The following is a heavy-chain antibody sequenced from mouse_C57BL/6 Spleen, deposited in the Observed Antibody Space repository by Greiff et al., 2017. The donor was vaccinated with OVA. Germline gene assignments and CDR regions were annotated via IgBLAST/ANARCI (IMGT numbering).Heavy chain of an antibody. CDR3: AREIYDGYYGGLDY. CDR2: ISSGGSYT. V-gene: IGHV5-6*01. CDR1: GFTFSSYG. Sequence: EVQLQESGGDLVKPGGSLKLSCAASGFTFSSYGMSWVRQTPDKRLEWVATISSGGSYTYYPDSVKGRFTISRDNAKNTLYLQMSSLKSEDTAMYYCAREIYDGYYGGLDYWGQGTTLTVSS. J-gene: IGHJ2*01. D-gene: IGHD2-3*01.